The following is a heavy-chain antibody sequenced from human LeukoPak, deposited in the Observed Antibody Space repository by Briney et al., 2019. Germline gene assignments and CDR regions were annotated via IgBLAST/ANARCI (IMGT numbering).Heavy chain of an antibody. CDR1: GGSISSGGYY. D-gene: IGHD3-10*01. V-gene: IGHV4-31*03. CDR2: IYYSGST. CDR3: ASSRPIWFGEPPRTDAFDI. J-gene: IGHJ3*02. Sequence: SQTLSLTCTVSGGSISSGGYYWSWIRQHPGKGLEWIGYIYYSGSTYYNPSLKSRVTISVDTSKNQFSLKLSSVTAADTAVYYCASSRPIWFGEPPRTDAFDIWGQGTMVTVSS.